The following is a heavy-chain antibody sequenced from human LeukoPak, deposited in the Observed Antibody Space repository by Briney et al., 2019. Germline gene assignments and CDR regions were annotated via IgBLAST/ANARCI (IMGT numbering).Heavy chain of an antibody. D-gene: IGHD6-19*01. Sequence: PSETLSLTCTVSGYSISSGYYWGWIRQPPGKGLEWIGEINHSGSTNYNPSLKSRVTISVDTSKNQFSLKLSSVTAADTAVYYCARAPFQKWLGFDYWGQGTLVTVSS. CDR1: GYSISSGYY. V-gene: IGHV4-38-2*02. CDR2: INHSGST. CDR3: ARAPFQKWLGFDY. J-gene: IGHJ4*02.